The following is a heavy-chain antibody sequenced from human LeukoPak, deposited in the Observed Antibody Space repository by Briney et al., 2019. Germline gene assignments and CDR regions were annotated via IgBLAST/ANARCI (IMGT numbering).Heavy chain of an antibody. D-gene: IGHD3-22*01. CDR2: IWYDGSNK. CDR1: GFTFSSYA. V-gene: IGHV3-33*08. J-gene: IGHJ4*02. CDR3: ARGAKPFLYYYDSSGYTPFDY. Sequence: GGSLRLSCAASGFTFSSYAMHWVRQAPGKGLEWVAVIWYDGSNKYYADSVKGRFTISRDNSKNTLYLQMNSLRAEDTAVYYCARGAKPFLYYYDSSGYTPFDYWGQGTLVTVSS.